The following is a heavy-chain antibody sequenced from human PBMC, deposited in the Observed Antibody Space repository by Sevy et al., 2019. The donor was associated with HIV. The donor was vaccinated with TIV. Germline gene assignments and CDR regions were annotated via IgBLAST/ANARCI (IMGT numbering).Heavy chain of an antibody. J-gene: IGHJ4*02. CDR3: ARYNFWSGHYDYFDY. V-gene: IGHV4-4*07. CDR1: GGSISSHY. D-gene: IGHD3-3*01. Sequence: SETLSLTCSVSGGSISSHYWSWIRQPAGEGLEWIGRIDTSGGTNYNPSLKTRVTMSIDTSKNQFSLRLRSVTAADTAVYYCARYNFWSGHYDYFDYWGPGALVTFSS. CDR2: IDTSGGT.